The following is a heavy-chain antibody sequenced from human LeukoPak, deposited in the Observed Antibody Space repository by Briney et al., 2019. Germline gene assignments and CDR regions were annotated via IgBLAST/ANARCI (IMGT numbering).Heavy chain of an antibody. CDR1: GFTFSSYA. CDR2: ISDSGGST. CDR3: AKNEFGGAGDY. V-gene: IGHV3-23*01. J-gene: IGHJ4*02. Sequence: GGSLRLSCAASGFTFSSYAMSWVRQAPGKGLEWVSAISDSGGSTYYADSVKGRFTISRDNSKNTLYLQMDSLRDEDTAVYYCAKNEFGGAGDYWGQGTLVTVSS. D-gene: IGHD2-21*01.